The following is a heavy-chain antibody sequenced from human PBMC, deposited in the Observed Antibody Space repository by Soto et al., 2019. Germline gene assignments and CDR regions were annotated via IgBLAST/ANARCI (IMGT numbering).Heavy chain of an antibody. CDR1: GGSISSSSYY. CDR3: ARLEYSSSSEIFDY. Sequence: QLQLQESGPGLVKPSETLSLTCTVSGGSISSSSYYWGWIRQPPGKGLEWIGSIYYSGSTYYNPSLKSRVTISVDTSKNQFSLKLSSVTAADTAVYYSARLEYSSSSEIFDYWGQGTLVTVSS. D-gene: IGHD6-6*01. V-gene: IGHV4-39*01. J-gene: IGHJ4*02. CDR2: IYYSGST.